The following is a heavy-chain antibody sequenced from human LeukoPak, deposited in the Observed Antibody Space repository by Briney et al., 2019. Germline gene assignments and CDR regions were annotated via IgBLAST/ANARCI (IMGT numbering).Heavy chain of an antibody. D-gene: IGHD3-22*01. V-gene: IGHV3-48*01. CDR3: ARDRPYYYDSSDVDY. CDR1: GFTFSSYS. CDR2: ISSSSSTI. Sequence: PGGSLRLSCAASGFTFSSYSMNWVRQAPGKGLEWVSYISSSSSTIYYADSVKGRFTISRDNAKNSLYLQMNSLRAEDTAVYYCARDRPYYYDSSDVDYWGQGTLVTVSS. J-gene: IGHJ4*02.